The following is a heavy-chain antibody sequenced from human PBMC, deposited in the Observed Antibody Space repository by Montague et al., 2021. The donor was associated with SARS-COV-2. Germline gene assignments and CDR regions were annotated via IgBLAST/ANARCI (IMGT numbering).Heavy chain of an antibody. V-gene: IGHV4-59*02. Sequence: SETPSLTCTVSGASVSHDFWTWIRQPPGTGLEWIGYVYYSRSSSYNPSLMSRVSIAVDTSKNQFSLRLSTVTAADTAIYYCVRDPAPSGSGTFYDYWGQGTLVAVSS. D-gene: IGHD1-26*01. CDR2: VYYSRSS. J-gene: IGHJ4*02. CDR3: VRDPAPSGSGTFYDY. CDR1: GASVSHDF.